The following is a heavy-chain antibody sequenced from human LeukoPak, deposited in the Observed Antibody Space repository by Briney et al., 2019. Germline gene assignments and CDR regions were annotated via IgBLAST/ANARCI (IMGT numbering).Heavy chain of an antibody. CDR2: LSYDGGKR. Sequence: GGSLRLSCAASGFTLNRYGMYWVRQAPGKGLQWVAVLSYDGGKRDYADSVKGRFTISRDNSNNVLYLQMSNLRAEDTAVYFCARGGGLDVWGQGATVTVSS. CDR3: ARGGGLDV. V-gene: IGHV3-30-3*01. CDR1: GFTLNRYG. D-gene: IGHD3-16*01. J-gene: IGHJ6*02.